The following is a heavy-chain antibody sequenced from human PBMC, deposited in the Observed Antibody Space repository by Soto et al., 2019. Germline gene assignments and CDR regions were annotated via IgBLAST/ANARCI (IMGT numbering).Heavy chain of an antibody. Sequence: EVQLLESGGGLVQPGGSLRLSCAASGFTFSSYAMSWVRQAPGKGLEWVSAISGSGGSTYYADSVKGRFTISRDNSKNTLYLQMNSLRAEDTAVYYCAKDRGSQGGYSGYSPPSYWGQGTLVTVSS. J-gene: IGHJ4*02. CDR2: ISGSGGST. V-gene: IGHV3-23*01. CDR3: AKDRGSQGGYSGYSPPSY. D-gene: IGHD5-12*01. CDR1: GFTFSSYA.